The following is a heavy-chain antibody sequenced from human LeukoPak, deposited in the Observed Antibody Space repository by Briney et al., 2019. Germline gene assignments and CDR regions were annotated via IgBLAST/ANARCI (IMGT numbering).Heavy chain of an antibody. CDR2: IYPGDSDT. Sequence: GESLKISCKGSGYSFTSYWIGWVRQMPGKGLEWMGIIYPGDSDTRYSPSFQGQVTISADKSINTAYLQWSSLKASDTAIYYCARRLLGSRWPDDYWGQGTLVTVSS. V-gene: IGHV5-51*01. D-gene: IGHD6-13*01. J-gene: IGHJ4*02. CDR3: ARRLLGSRWPDDY. CDR1: GYSFTSYW.